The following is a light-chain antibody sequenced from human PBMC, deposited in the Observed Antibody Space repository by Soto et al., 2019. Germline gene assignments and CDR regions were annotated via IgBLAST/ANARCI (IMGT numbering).Light chain of an antibody. CDR1: QSVSNNY. Sequence: EIVLTQSPGSLSLSPGERATLSCRASQSVSNNYLAWYLQKPGQAPKLLIYGASSRATGIPDRFSGSGSGTDFTLTISRLEPEDFAVYFSQRYGRSPGLFTFGPGTRVEIK. J-gene: IGKJ3*01. V-gene: IGKV3-20*01. CDR2: GAS. CDR3: QRYGRSPGLFT.